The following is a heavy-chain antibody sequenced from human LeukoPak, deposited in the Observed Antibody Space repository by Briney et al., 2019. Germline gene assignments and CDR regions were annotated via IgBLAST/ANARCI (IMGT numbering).Heavy chain of an antibody. V-gene: IGHV3-23*01. CDR1: GFIFGTHT. CDR3: AKQGYTTSWLYFDY. Sequence: GGSLRLSCAASGFIFGTHTMSWVRQAPGKGLEWVSAISGSGDRIYYADSVKGRFTISRDNSKNTLYLQMNSLRAEDTAVYYCAKQGYTTSWLYFDYWGQGTLVTVSS. D-gene: IGHD2/OR15-2a*01. CDR2: ISGSGDRI. J-gene: IGHJ4*02.